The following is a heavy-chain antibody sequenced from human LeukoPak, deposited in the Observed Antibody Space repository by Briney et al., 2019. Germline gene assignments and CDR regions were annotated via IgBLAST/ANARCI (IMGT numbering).Heavy chain of an antibody. CDR3: ARGRYCSADICSGGDAFDI. Sequence: PSETLSLTCTVSGGSINNYYWSWIRQPAGKGLEWIGRIYTRGSTNYNPSLKSRVTMSVDTSKNQFSLKLSSVTAADTAVYYCARGRYCSADICSGGDAFDIWGQGAMVSVSS. CDR1: GGSINNYY. V-gene: IGHV4-4*07. J-gene: IGHJ3*02. CDR2: IYTRGST. D-gene: IGHD2-15*01.